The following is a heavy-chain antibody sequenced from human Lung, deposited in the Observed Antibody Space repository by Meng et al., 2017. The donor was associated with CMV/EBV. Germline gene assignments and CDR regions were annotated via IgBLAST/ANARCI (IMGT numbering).Heavy chain of an antibody. J-gene: IGHJ5*02. V-gene: IGHV3-7*01. CDR1: GFAFSNYW. D-gene: IGHD3-22*01. CDR3: ATTYYYDDTDYP. Sequence: ESLKISCAASGFAFSNYWMTWIRQAPGKGLEWVGNINQHGSENQYADSVRGRFTISRDNARNSVYLQMNTLRAEDTAVYYCATTYYYDDTDYPSGQGTLVTVSS. CDR2: INQHGSEN.